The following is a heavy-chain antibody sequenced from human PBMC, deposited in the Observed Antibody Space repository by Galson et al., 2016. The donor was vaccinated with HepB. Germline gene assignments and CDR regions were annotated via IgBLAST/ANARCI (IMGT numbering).Heavy chain of an antibody. V-gene: IGHV4-39*02. D-gene: IGHD3-16*01. Sequence: ETLSLTCPVSGGSIRSYTGCWAWIRQPPGKGLEWLGSFYSGGDTHYNSSLNSRVTISVDTSKNLFSLRLSSVTAADTAVYYCANIDWGALAGVDVWGQGTTVTVSS. CDR3: ANIDWGALAGVDV. CDR2: FYSGGDT. J-gene: IGHJ6*02. CDR1: GGSIRSYTGC.